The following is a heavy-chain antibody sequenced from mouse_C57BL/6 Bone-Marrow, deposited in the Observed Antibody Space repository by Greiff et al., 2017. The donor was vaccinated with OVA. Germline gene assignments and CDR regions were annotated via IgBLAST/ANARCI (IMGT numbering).Heavy chain of an antibody. CDR2: IRNKANGYTT. D-gene: IGHD1-3*01. Sequence: EVKLQESGGGLVQPGGSLSLSCAASGFTFTDYYMSWVRQPPGKALEWLGFIRNKANGYTTEYSASVKGRFTISRDNSQSILYLQMNALRAEDSATYYCARLYSGAYWGQGTLVTVSA. J-gene: IGHJ3*01. CDR1: GFTFTDYY. V-gene: IGHV7-3*01. CDR3: ARLYSGAY.